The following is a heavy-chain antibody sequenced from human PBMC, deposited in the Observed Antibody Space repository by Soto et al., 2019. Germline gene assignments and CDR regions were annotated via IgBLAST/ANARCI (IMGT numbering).Heavy chain of an antibody. J-gene: IGHJ4*02. D-gene: IGHD3-10*02. V-gene: IGHV1-18*01. CDR3: GRRPHLADNVQLDY. CDR1: GYTFTNYG. Sequence: QVQLVQSGAEVKKPGASVTVSCKASGYTFTNYGINWVRQAPGQGLEWMGWISAYSGHTNYAQKLQDRVTMTTDTSTSTAYMELRRLRSDETAVYYGGRRPHLADNVQLDYWGQGTLVTVSS. CDR2: ISAYSGHT.